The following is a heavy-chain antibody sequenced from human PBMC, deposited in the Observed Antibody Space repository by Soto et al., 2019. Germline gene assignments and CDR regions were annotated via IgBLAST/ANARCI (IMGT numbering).Heavy chain of an antibody. CDR2: IYPGDSDT. J-gene: IGHJ6*02. CDR1: GYSFTSYW. Sequence: PGESLKISCKGSGYSFTSYWIGWVRQMPGKGLEWTGIIYPGDSDTRYSPSFQGQVTISADKSISTAYLQWSSLKASDTAMYYCATYSGSFYYGMDVWGQGTTVTVSS. V-gene: IGHV5-51*01. CDR3: ATYSGSFYYGMDV. D-gene: IGHD1-26*01.